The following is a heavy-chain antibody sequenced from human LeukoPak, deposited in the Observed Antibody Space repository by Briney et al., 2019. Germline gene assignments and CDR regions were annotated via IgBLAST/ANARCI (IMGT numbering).Heavy chain of an antibody. Sequence: ASVKVSCKASGFTFTSSAMQWVRQARGQRLEWIGWIVVGSGNTNYAQKFQERVTITRDMSTSTAHTELSSLRSEDTAVYYCAADHYTVDWNPYGMDVWGQGTTVTVSS. V-gene: IGHV1-58*02. CDR3: AADHYTVDWNPYGMDV. CDR2: IVVGSGNT. J-gene: IGHJ6*02. CDR1: GFTFTSSA. D-gene: IGHD1-1*01.